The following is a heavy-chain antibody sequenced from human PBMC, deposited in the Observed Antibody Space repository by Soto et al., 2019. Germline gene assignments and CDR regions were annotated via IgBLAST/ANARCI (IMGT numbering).Heavy chain of an antibody. CDR3: ARSPSWETTVTPSYFDY. CDR2: MNPKSGNT. CDR1: RNTFISYD. J-gene: IGHJ4*02. V-gene: IGHV1-8*01. Sequence: QVQLVQSGAEVKKPGASVKVSCKASRNTFISYDINWVRQATGQGLEWMRWMNPKSGNTGYAQNFQGRLTMTRNTSISTAYMELSSLGSEDTAVYYCARSPSWETTVTPSYFDYWGQGTLVTVSS. D-gene: IGHD4-4*01.